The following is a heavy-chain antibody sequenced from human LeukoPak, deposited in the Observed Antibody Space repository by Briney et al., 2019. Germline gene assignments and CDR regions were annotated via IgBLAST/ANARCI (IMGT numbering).Heavy chain of an antibody. CDR1: GFIFSSYG. Sequence: GGSLRLSCAASGFIFSSYGMHWVRQAPGKGLEWVAFIRYDGIKKYYADSVKGRFTISRDNAKNSLYLQMNSLRAEDTAVYYCARMRIAAAGDYWGQGTLVTVSS. CDR2: IRYDGIKK. D-gene: IGHD6-13*01. CDR3: ARMRIAAAGDY. J-gene: IGHJ4*02. V-gene: IGHV3-30*02.